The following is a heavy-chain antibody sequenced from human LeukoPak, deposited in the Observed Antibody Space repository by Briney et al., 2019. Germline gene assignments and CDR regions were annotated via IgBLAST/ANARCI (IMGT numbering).Heavy chain of an antibody. V-gene: IGHV4-59*01. J-gene: IGHJ4*02. D-gene: IGHD3-3*01. CDR2: IYYSGST. Sequence: SETLSLTXTVPGGSISSYYWSWIRQPPGKGLEWIGYIYYSGSTNYNPSLKSRVTISVDTSKNQFSLKLSSVTAADTAVYYCAAERITIFGVGTYFDYWSQGTLVTVSS. CDR1: GGSISSYY. CDR3: AAERITIFGVGTYFDY.